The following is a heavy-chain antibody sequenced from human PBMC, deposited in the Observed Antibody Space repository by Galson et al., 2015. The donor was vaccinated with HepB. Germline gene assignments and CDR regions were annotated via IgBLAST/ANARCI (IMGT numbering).Heavy chain of an antibody. CDR1: GGTFSSYA. CDR2: IIPILGIA. CDR3: ARTAKSGYYFDY. Sequence: SVKVSCKASGGTFSSYAISWVRQAPGQGLEWMGRIIPILGIANYAQKFQGRATITADKSTSTAYMELSSLRSEDTAVYYCARTAKSGYYFDYWGQGTLVTVSS. J-gene: IGHJ4*02. V-gene: IGHV1-69*04. D-gene: IGHD5-12*01.